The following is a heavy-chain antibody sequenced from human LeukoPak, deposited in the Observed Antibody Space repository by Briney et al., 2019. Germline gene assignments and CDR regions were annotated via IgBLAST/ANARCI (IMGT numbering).Heavy chain of an antibody. CDR2: IIPILGIA. Sequence: SVKLSCKASGGTFSSYAISWVRQAPGQGPEWMGRIIPILGIANYAQKFQGRVTITADKSTSTAYMELSSLRSEDTAVYYCARGLYGMDVWGQGTTVTVSS. J-gene: IGHJ6*02. V-gene: IGHV1-69*04. CDR3: ARGLYGMDV. CDR1: GGTFSSYA.